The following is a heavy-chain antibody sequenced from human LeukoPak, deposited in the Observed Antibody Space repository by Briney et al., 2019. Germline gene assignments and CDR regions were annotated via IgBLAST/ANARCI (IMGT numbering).Heavy chain of an antibody. Sequence: VASVKVSCKASGGTFGGYAINWVRQAPGQGLQWVGGIIPMIGTTNFAQKFQGRVTITADASTSTAYMELNSLTSEDTAVYYCARDRAIPKADVFDIWGQGTMVTVSS. V-gene: IGHV1-69*13. CDR2: IIPMIGTT. CDR3: ARDRAIPKADVFDI. CDR1: GGTFGGYA. J-gene: IGHJ3*02.